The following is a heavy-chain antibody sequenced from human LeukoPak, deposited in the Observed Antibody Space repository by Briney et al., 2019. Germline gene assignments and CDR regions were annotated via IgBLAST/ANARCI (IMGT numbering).Heavy chain of an antibody. J-gene: IGHJ4*02. D-gene: IGHD3-16*01. Sequence: ASVKVSCKASGYTFTSYDVNWVRQATGQGLEWMGWMNPNSGNTGYAQKFRGRVTMTRNTSISTAYMELSSLRSEDTAVYYCARAPGIIGRAFDYWGQGTLVTVSS. CDR1: GYTFTSYD. CDR3: ARAPGIIGRAFDY. CDR2: MNPNSGNT. V-gene: IGHV1-8*01.